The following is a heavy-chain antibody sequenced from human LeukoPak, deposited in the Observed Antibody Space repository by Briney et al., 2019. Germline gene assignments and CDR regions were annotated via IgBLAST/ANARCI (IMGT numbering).Heavy chain of an antibody. V-gene: IGHV3-7*01. J-gene: IGHJ4*02. D-gene: IGHD6-19*01. CDR1: GFTFISYG. CDR3: ARAKGSGWYELDYFDY. Sequence: GGSLRLSCAASGFTFISYGMSWVRQAPGKGLEWVANIKQDGSGKYYVDSVKGRFTISRDNAKNSLYLQMNSLRAEDTAVYYCARAKGSGWYELDYFDYWGQGTLVTVSS. CDR2: IKQDGSGK.